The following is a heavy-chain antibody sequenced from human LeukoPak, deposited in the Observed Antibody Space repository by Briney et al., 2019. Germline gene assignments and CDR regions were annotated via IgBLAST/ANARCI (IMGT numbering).Heavy chain of an antibody. J-gene: IGHJ5*02. V-gene: IGHV1-69*05. CDR3: AIIAVAGKSDP. D-gene: IGHD6-19*01. Sequence: SVKVSCKASGGTFSSYAISWVRQAPGQGLEWMGRIIPIFGTANYAQKFQGRVTITTDESTSTAYMELSSLGSEDTAVYYCAIIAVAGKSDPWGQGTLVTVSS. CDR2: IIPIFGTA. CDR1: GGTFSSYA.